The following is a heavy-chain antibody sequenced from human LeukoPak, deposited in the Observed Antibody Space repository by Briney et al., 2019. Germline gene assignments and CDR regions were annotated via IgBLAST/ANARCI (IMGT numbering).Heavy chain of an antibody. CDR1: GGSFSGYY. D-gene: IGHD2-2*03. J-gene: IGHJ4*02. CDR3: ARVGYCISTSCYLPTFDY. V-gene: IGHV4-34*01. Sequence: PSESLSLTCAVYGGSFSGYYWSWIRQPPGKGLEWIGEINHSGSTNYNPSPKSRVTISVDTSKNQSSLKLSSVTAADTAVYYCARVGYCISTSCYLPTFDYWGQGTLVTVSS. CDR2: INHSGST.